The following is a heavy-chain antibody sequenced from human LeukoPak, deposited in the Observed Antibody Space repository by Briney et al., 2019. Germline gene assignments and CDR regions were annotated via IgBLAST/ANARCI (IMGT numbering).Heavy chain of an antibody. Sequence: GGSLRLSCAASGFTFSDHAMSWVRQAPAKGLEWVSSINGNGGGSYYIDSVKGRFTVSRDNSENALYLQMNSLRAEDTAVYYCADDSSGWYGFDYWGQGTLVTVSS. CDR2: INGNGGGS. V-gene: IGHV3-23*01. CDR3: ADDSSGWYGFDY. J-gene: IGHJ4*02. D-gene: IGHD6-19*01. CDR1: GFTFSDHA.